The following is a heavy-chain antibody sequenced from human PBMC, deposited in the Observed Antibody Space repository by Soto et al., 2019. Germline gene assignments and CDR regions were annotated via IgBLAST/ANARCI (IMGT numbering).Heavy chain of an antibody. D-gene: IGHD3-3*01. J-gene: IGHJ4*02. Sequence: SETLSLTCTVSGGSISSSSYYWGWIRQPPGKGLEWIGSIYYSGSTYYNPSLKSRVTISVDTSKNQFSLKLSSVTAADTAVYYCATPHGGNSGGLRFLEWPGRFDYWGQGTLVTVSS. CDR1: GGSISSSSYY. CDR2: IYYSGST. CDR3: ATPHGGNSGGLRFLEWPGRFDY. V-gene: IGHV4-39*01.